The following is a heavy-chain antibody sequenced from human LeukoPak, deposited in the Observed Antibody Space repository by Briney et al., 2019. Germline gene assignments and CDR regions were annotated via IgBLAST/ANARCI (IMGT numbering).Heavy chain of an antibody. CDR2: ISGSGGST. CDR3: AKDLKGTMDYVYDY. CDR1: GFTFSSYA. D-gene: IGHD1/OR15-1a*01. Sequence: GGSLRLSCAASGFTFSSYAMSWVRQAPGKGLEWVSAISGSGGSTYYADSAKGRFTISRDNSKNTLYLQMNSLRAEDTAVYYCAKDLKGTMDYVYDYWGQGTLVTVSS. V-gene: IGHV3-23*01. J-gene: IGHJ4*02.